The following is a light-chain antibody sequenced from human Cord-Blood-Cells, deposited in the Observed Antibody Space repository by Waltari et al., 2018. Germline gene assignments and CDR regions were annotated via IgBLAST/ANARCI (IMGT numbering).Light chain of an antibody. CDR1: SSKIGSNY. J-gene: IGLJ2*01. Sequence: QSVLTQPPSASGTPGQRVTISCSGSSSKIGSNYVYWYQQLPGTAPKLLIYRNKQRPSGFPDRFPGSKSGTSASPASSGLRSEDEADYYCAAWDDSLSGRVFGGGTKLTVL. CDR3: AAWDDSLSGRV. CDR2: RNK. V-gene: IGLV1-47*01.